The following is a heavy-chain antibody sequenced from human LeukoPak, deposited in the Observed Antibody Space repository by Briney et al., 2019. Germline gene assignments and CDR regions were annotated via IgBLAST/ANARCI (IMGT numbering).Heavy chain of an antibody. Sequence: GGSLRLSCAASGFTFSSYWMSWVRQAPGKGLEWVANIKQDGSEKYYVDSVKGRFTISRDNAKNSLYLQMNSLRAEDTAVYYCASGPQWLVPEIDYWGQGTLVTVSS. CDR2: IKQDGSEK. CDR1: GFTFSSYW. D-gene: IGHD6-19*01. V-gene: IGHV3-7*01. J-gene: IGHJ4*02. CDR3: ASGPQWLVPEIDY.